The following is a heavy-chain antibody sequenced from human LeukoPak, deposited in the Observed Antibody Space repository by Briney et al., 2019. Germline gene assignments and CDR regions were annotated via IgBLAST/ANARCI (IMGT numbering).Heavy chain of an antibody. V-gene: IGHV3-30*02. J-gene: IGHJ4*02. D-gene: IGHD3-3*02. Sequence: GGSLRLSCAASGFTFSSYGMHWVSQAPGKGLEWVAFIWYDASNKYYADSVKGRFTISRDNSKNTLYLQMNSLRAEDTAVYYCAKGQISRSDRFDYWGQGTLVTVSS. CDR2: IWYDASNK. CDR3: AKGQISRSDRFDY. CDR1: GFTFSSYG.